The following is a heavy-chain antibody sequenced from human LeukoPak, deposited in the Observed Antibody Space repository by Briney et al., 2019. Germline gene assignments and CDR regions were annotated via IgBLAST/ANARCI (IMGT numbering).Heavy chain of an antibody. CDR1: GFTFSSYA. Sequence: GGSLRLSCAASGFTFSSYAMSWVRQAPGKGLEWVSAISGSGGSTYYADSVKGRFTISRDNSKNTLYLQMNSLRAEDTAVYYCAKSLKQTGYYDFWSGYYPDFDYWGQGTLVTVSS. CDR2: ISGSGGST. D-gene: IGHD3-3*01. V-gene: IGHV3-23*01. CDR3: AKSLKQTGYYDFWSGYYPDFDY. J-gene: IGHJ4*02.